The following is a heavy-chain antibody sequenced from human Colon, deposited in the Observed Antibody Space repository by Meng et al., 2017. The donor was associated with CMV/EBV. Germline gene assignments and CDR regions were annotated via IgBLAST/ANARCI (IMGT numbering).Heavy chain of an antibody. CDR1: GYMFRNYA. J-gene: IGHJ4*02. CDR3: LRDPLLLPRRY. CDR2: ISGNGDTT. V-gene: IGHV3-23*01. D-gene: IGHD3-3*01. Sequence: VTSGYMFRNYALSWVRQAPGKELEWVSAISGNGDTTFYTDSVRGRFTISRDNSQNTVYLHMTSLRADDTATYYCLRDPLLLPRRYWGQGTLVTVSS.